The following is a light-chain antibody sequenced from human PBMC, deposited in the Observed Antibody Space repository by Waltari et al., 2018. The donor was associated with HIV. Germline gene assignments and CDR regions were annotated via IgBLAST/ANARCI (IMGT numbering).Light chain of an antibody. V-gene: IGKV1-33*01. CDR2: DAS. CDR1: QNISSY. Sequence: DIQMTQSPSSLSASVGDRVTITCQASQNISSYLNWYQQKPGKAPKLLIYDASNLERGVPSRFSGSGSGTDFTLTISSLQPEDIATYYCQQNDNIPDTFGGGTKVEIK. J-gene: IGKJ4*01. CDR3: QQNDNIPDT.